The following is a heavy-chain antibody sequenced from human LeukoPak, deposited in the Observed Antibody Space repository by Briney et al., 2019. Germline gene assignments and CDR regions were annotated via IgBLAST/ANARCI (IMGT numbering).Heavy chain of an antibody. D-gene: IGHD2-2*01. Sequence: SVKVSCKASGGTFSSYAISWVRQAPGQGLEWMGGIIPIFGTANYAQKFQGRVTITTDESTSTAYMELSSLRSEDTAVYYCARAGEDVVLVPTGGTPYNWFDPWGQGTLVTVSS. V-gene: IGHV1-69*05. CDR3: ARAGEDVVLVPTGGTPYNWFDP. J-gene: IGHJ5*02. CDR1: GGTFSSYA. CDR2: IIPIFGTA.